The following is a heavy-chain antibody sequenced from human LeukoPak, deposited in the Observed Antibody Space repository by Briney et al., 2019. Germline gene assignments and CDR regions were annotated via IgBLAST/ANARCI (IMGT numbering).Heavy chain of an antibody. V-gene: IGHV4-4*09. CDR3: ARQVNSGGNYYYYYMDV. J-gene: IGHJ6*03. CDR2: IYTSGST. CDR1: GGSISSYY. Sequence: SETLSLTCTVSGGSISSYYWSWIRQPPGKGLEWIGYIYTSGSTNYNPSLKSRVTISVDTSENQFSLKLSSVTAADTAVYYCARQVNSGGNYYYYYMDVWGKGTTVTVSS. D-gene: IGHD4-23*01.